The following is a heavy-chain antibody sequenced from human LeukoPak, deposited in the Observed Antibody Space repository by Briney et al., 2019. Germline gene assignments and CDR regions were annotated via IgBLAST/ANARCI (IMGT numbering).Heavy chain of an antibody. CDR3: AKGTSCYTHFDY. D-gene: IGHD3/OR15-3a*01. CDR1: GFTFSNYA. CDR2: ISGSGGRK. V-gene: IGHV3-23*01. Sequence: GGSLRLSCAASGFTFSNYAMSWVRQAPGKGLESVSAISGSGGRKYYADSVKGRFTISRDNAKKTLYLQMNSLRAEDTAVYYCAKGTSCYTHFDYWGQGTLVTVSS. J-gene: IGHJ4*02.